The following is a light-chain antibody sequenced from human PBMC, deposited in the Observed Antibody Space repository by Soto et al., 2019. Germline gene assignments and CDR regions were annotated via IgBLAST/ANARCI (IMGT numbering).Light chain of an antibody. Sequence: DIQMTQSPSSLSASVGDRVTITCRASQSITNYLNWYQHKPGKAPKLLVYAASSLQSGVPSRFSGSGSGTDFTLTISSLQPDDFATYFCQQSHNMPFTFGPGTKVDIK. CDR3: QQSHNMPFT. CDR2: AAS. V-gene: IGKV1-39*01. CDR1: QSITNY. J-gene: IGKJ3*01.